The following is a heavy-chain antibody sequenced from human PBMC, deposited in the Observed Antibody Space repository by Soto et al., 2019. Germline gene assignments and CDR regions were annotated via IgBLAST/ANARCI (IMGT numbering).Heavy chain of an antibody. V-gene: IGHV3-30-3*01. Sequence: SCNASGYTFTSYYMHWVRQAPGKGLEWVAVISYDGSNKYYADSVKGRFTISRDNSKNTLYLQMNSLRAEDTAVYYCARARYDFRSGQDYWGKGTPV. J-gene: IGHJ4*02. CDR2: ISYDGSNK. CDR1: GYTFTSYY. CDR3: ARARYDFRSGQDY. D-gene: IGHD3-3*01.